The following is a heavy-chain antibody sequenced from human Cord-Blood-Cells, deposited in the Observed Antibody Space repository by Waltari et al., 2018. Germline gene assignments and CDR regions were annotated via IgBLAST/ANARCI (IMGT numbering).Heavy chain of an antibody. CDR2: IIPIFGTA. V-gene: IGHV1-69*01. CDR1: GGTFSSYA. J-gene: IGHJ4*02. CDR3: ARDRHGYYDSSGYYYFDY. D-gene: IGHD3-22*01. Sequence: VKVSCKASGGTFSSYAISWVRQAPGQGLEWMGGIIPIFGTANYAQKFQGRVTITADESTSTAYMELSSLRSEDTAVYYCARDRHGYYDSSGYYYFDYWGQGTLVTVSS.